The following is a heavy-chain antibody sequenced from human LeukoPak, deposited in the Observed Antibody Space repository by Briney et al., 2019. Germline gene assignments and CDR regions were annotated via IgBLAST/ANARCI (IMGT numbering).Heavy chain of an antibody. V-gene: IGHV4-39*01. Sequence: PSETLSLTCTVSGGSISSSSYYSGWIRQPPGKGLEWIGSIYYSGSTYYNPSLKSRVTISVDTSKNQFSLKLSSVTAADTAVYYSARRADSSGWYYFDYWGQGTLVTVSS. CDR1: GGSISSSSYY. D-gene: IGHD6-19*01. CDR3: ARRADSSGWYYFDY. J-gene: IGHJ4*02. CDR2: IYYSGST.